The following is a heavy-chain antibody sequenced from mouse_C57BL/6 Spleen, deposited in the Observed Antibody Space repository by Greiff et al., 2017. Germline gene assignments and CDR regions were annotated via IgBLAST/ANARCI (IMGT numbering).Heavy chain of an antibody. Sequence: QVQLQQSGPELVRPGVSVKISCKGSGYTFTDYAMHWVKQSHAKSLEWIGVISTYYGDASYNQKLKDKAAMTVDKSSSTAYMELGRLKSEDSAVYYCARGSTVVATDAYWGQGTLVTVSA. D-gene: IGHD1-1*01. CDR1: GYTFTDYA. V-gene: IGHV1-67*01. CDR3: ARGSTVVATDAY. J-gene: IGHJ3*01. CDR2: ISTYYGDA.